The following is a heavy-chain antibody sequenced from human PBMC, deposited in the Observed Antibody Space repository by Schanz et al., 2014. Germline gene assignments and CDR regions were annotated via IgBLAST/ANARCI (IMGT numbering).Heavy chain of an antibody. CDR3: AQTRGTFMVPIDN. D-gene: IGHD3-3*02. Sequence: QVQLVESGGGVVQPGRSLRLSCVASGFTFISYDIHWVRQAPGKGLEWVAVIRYDGRNKNFVESVKGRFTISRDNARNSLYLQLNSLRVEDSGVYFCAQTRGTFMVPIDNWGQGVRVIVSS. CDR1: GFTFISYD. J-gene: IGHJ4*02. V-gene: IGHV3-33*03. CDR2: IRYDGRNK.